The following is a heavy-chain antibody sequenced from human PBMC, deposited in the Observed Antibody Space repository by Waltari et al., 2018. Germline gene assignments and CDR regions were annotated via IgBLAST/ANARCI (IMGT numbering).Heavy chain of an antibody. D-gene: IGHD6-13*01. CDR1: GYSFTSYW. CDR3: ARSPPYSSSFTPVFDY. Sequence: EVQLVQSGAEVKKPGESLKISCKGSGYSFTSYWIGWVRQLPGKGLEWMGIIYPGDSDTRYSPSFQGQVTISADKSISTAYLQWSSLKASDTAMYYCARSPPYSSSFTPVFDYWGQGTLVTVSS. CDR2: IYPGDSDT. V-gene: IGHV5-51*01. J-gene: IGHJ4*02.